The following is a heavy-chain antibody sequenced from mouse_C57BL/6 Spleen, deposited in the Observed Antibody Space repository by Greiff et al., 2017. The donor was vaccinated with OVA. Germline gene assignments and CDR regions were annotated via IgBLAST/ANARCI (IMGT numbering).Heavy chain of an antibody. D-gene: IGHD1-1*01. CDR2: IYIGNGYT. J-gene: IGHJ1*03. CDR1: GYTFTSYG. Sequence: EVKLLESGAELVRPGSSVKMSCKTSGYTFTSYGINWVKQRPGQGLEWIGYIYIGNGYTEYNEKFKGKATLTSDTSSSTAYMQLSSLTSEDSAIYFCARFYYGSSWYFDVWGTGTTVTVSS. V-gene: IGHV1-58*01. CDR3: ARFYYGSSWYFDV.